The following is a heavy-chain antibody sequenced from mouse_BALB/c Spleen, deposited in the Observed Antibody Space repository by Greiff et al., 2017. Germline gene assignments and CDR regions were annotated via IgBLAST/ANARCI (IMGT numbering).Heavy chain of an antibody. D-gene: IGHD1-1*01. Sequence: EVQLVESGGGLVQPKGSLKLSCAASGFTFNTYAMNWVRQAPGQGLEWVARIRSKSNNYATYYADSVKDRFTISRDDSQSMLYLQMNNLKTEDTAMYYCVRLRPFAYWGQGTLVTVSA. CDR1: GFTFNTYA. J-gene: IGHJ3*01. CDR3: VRLRPFAY. CDR2: IRSKSNNYAT. V-gene: IGHV10-1*02.